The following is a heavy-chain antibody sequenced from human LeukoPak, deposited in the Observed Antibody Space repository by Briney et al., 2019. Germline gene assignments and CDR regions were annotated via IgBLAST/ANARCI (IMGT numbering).Heavy chain of an antibody. CDR1: GFTFDDYG. D-gene: IGHD1-26*01. V-gene: IGHV3-20*04. CDR2: INWNGGST. J-gene: IGHJ4*02. CDR3: ARGRPYSGSYWTPFDY. Sequence: PGGSLRLSCAASGFTFDDYGMSGVRQAPGKGLEWVSGINWNGGSTGYADSGKGRFTISRDNAKNSLYLQMNSLRAEDTAVYYCARGRPYSGSYWTPFDYWGQGTLVTVSS.